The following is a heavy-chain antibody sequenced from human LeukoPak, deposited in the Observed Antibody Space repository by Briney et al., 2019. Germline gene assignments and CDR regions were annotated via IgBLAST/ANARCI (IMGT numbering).Heavy chain of an antibody. CDR3: AKDYMVRGFGAFDI. V-gene: IGHV3-30*02. CDR1: GFTFSSYG. J-gene: IGHJ3*02. D-gene: IGHD3-10*01. CDR2: IRYDGSNK. Sequence: GGSLRLSCAASGFTFSSYGMHWVRQAPGKGLEWVAFIRYDGSNKYYADSVKGRFTISRDNSKNTLYLQMNSLRAEDTAVYYCAKDYMVRGFGAFDIWGQGTMVTVSS.